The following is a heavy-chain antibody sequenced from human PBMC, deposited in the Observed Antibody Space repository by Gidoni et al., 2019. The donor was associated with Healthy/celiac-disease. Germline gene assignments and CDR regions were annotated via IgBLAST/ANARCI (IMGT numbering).Heavy chain of an antibody. Sequence: QVQLQESGPGLVQPSETLSLTCTFPGVSILSYSCSWIRQPAGKGLEWIGRIYTSGSTNYNPSLKSRVTMSVDTSKNQFSLKLSSVTAADTAVYYCARGTTYYDFWSGYYRAYYFDYWGQGTLVTVSS. CDR3: ARGTTYYDFWSGYYRAYYFDY. D-gene: IGHD3-3*01. J-gene: IGHJ4*02. CDR1: GVSILSYS. V-gene: IGHV4-4*07. CDR2: IYTSGST.